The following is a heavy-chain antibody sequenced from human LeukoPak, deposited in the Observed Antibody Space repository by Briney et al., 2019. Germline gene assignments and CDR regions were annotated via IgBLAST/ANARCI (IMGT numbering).Heavy chain of an antibody. CDR1: GYTFIDYY. Sequence: ASVKVSCKASGYTFIDYYMHWVRQAPGQGLEWMGWINPNGGATDYAQNFQGRVTLTRDTSISTAYMELSSLRSDDTAVYYCARSGYNSGWAFDFWGQGTLVTVSS. J-gene: IGHJ4*02. V-gene: IGHV1-2*02. D-gene: IGHD6-19*01. CDR2: INPNGGAT. CDR3: ARSGYNSGWAFDF.